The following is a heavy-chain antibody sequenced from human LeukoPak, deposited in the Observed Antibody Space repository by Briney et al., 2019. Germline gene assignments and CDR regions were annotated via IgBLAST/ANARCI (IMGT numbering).Heavy chain of an antibody. CDR1: GFTFDDYA. V-gene: IGHV3-9*01. CDR3: AELGITMIGGV. CDR2: MSWNSGSI. Sequence: GGSLRLSCAASGFTFDDYAMHWVRQAPGKGLEGVSGMSWNSGSIGYADSVKGRVTISRDNAKNSLSLQTNSLRAEDTAVYYCAELGITMIGGVWGKGTTVTISS. J-gene: IGHJ6*04. D-gene: IGHD3-10*02.